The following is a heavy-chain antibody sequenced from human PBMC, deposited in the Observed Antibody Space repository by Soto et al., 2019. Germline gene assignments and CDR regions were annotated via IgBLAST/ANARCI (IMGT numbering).Heavy chain of an antibody. CDR1: GFTFSSYS. V-gene: IGHV3-21*01. CDR2: ISSSSSYI. Sequence: EVQLVESGGGLVKPGGSLRLSCAASGFTFSSYSMNWVRQAPGKGLEWVSSISSSSSYIYYADSVKGRFTISRDNAKNGLLXQMNSLRAEDTAVYDCARARYGSGSSLPYYYGMDVWGQGTTVTVSS. J-gene: IGHJ6*02. D-gene: IGHD3-10*01. CDR3: ARARYGSGSSLPYYYGMDV.